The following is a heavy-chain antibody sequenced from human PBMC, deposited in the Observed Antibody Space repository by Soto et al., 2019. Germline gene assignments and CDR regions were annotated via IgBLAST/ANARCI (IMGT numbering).Heavy chain of an antibody. CDR3: ARGSSPYDDFWSGYAFDI. D-gene: IGHD3-3*01. CDR1: GFTFSSYW. CDR2: INSAGSST. V-gene: IGHV3-74*01. J-gene: IGHJ3*02. Sequence: EVQLVESGGGLVQPGGSLRLSCAASGFTFSSYWMHWVRQAPGKGLVWVSRINSAGSSTSYADSVKGRFTISRDNAKNTLYLQMNSLRAEDTAVYYCARGSSPYDDFWSGYAFDIWGQGTMVTVSS.